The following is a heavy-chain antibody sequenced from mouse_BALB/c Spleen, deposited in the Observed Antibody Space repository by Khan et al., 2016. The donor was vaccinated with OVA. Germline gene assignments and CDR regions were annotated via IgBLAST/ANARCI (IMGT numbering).Heavy chain of an antibody. Sequence: VKLQESGAELAKPGASVKMSCKASGYTFTTYWMHWVKQRPGQGLEWIGYINPTSGYTDYNDKFKDRATLSADKSSSTAYMQLNSLTSEDSAVYYCTSDRIAYWGQGTPLTVSS. CDR2: INPTSGYT. V-gene: IGHV1-7*01. CDR1: GYTFTTYW. CDR3: TSDRIAY. J-gene: IGHJ2*01.